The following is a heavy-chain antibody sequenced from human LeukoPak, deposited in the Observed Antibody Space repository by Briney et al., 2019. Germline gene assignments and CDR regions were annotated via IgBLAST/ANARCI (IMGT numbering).Heavy chain of an antibody. CDR2: IKQDGSQK. V-gene: IGHV3-7*01. CDR1: GFSFSSYY. D-gene: IGHD1-26*01. Sequence: PGGSLGLSCAASGFSFSSYYMAWVRQAPGKGLEWVANIKQDGSQKNYVDSVKGRLTISRDNAKNSLYLQMDGLRDEDTAVYYCAREVALGIGAYNAWGQGTLVTVSS. J-gene: IGHJ5*02. CDR3: AREVALGIGAYNA.